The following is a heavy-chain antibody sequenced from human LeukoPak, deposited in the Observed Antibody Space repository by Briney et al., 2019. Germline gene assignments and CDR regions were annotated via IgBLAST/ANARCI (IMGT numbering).Heavy chain of an antibody. V-gene: IGHV4-59*01. D-gene: IGHD2-15*01. CDR2: IYYSGST. CDR3: ARGRGGGGSSNNWLDP. Sequence: SETLSLTCTVSGASITTYYWSWIRQPPGKGLEWIGYIYYSGSTNYNPSLRSRLTISLDTSKNQFSLKLSSVTAADTAVYYCARGRGGGGSSNNWLDPWGQGSLVIVSS. CDR1: GASITTYY. J-gene: IGHJ5*02.